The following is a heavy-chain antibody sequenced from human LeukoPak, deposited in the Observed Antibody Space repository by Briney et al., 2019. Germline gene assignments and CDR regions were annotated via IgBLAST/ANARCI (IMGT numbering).Heavy chain of an antibody. CDR3: VRERPTSGLDALDV. J-gene: IGHJ3*01. CDR2: IYKGPNT. V-gene: IGHV3-13*01. Sequence: GGSLRLSCAASGFTFNSYDMYWVRHVIGKGLEWVSAIYKGPNTYYSNSVKGRFTISRDNLKNFLYLQMNSLRAEDTAIYYRVRERPTSGLDALDVWGHGTMVTVSS. CDR1: GFTFNSYD.